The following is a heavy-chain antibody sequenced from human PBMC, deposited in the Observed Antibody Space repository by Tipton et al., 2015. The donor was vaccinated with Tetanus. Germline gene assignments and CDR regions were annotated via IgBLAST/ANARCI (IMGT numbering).Heavy chain of an antibody. Sequence: LACTVSGGSISSSSYYWGWIRQPPGKGLEWIGSIYYSGSTYYTPSLKSRVTISVDTSKNQFSLKLSSVTAADTAVYYCARLKKMVYSYGYPDYWGQGTLVTVSS. CDR2: IYYSGST. CDR3: ARLKKMVYSYGYPDY. V-gene: IGHV4-39*01. J-gene: IGHJ4*02. CDR1: GGSISSSSYY. D-gene: IGHD5-18*01.